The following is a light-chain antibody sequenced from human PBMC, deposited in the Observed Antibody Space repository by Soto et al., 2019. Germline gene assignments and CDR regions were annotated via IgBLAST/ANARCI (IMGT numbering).Light chain of an antibody. Sequence: SYVLTQPPSVSVAPGKTAAITCGGNDIGRRSVHWYQQKPGQAPVLVIYYDNARPSAIPDRFSGSNSGNTATMTISRVEAGDEADYYCQVWDSDSEHVVFGGGTQLTVL. CDR3: QVWDSDSEHVV. J-gene: IGLJ2*01. CDR1: DIGRRS. V-gene: IGLV3-21*04. CDR2: YDN.